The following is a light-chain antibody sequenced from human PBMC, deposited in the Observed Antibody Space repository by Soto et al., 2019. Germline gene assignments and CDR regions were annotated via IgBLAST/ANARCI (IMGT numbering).Light chain of an antibody. CDR3: HEYNSAPYT. J-gene: IGKJ2*01. CDR1: QGINNN. CDR2: GAS. Sequence: DIQMTQSPPSLSVSVGDRVAITCRTSQGINNNLAWYQQKPGKVPRLLIFGASTLRPGVPSRFSGSGSGTDFTLTISSLQPADVATYYCHEYNSAPYTFGQGTKLDIK. V-gene: IGKV1-27*01.